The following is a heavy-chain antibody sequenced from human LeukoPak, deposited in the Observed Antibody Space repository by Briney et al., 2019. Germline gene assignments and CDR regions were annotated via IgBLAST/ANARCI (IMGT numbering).Heavy chain of an antibody. CDR2: ISGSGGST. Sequence: GGSLRLSCAASGFTFSSYAMIWVRQAPGKGLEWVSAISGSGGSTYYADSVKGRFTISRDNSKNTLYLQMNSLRAEDTAVYYCAKVLKQWLVPYPSPLDYWGQGTLVTVSS. D-gene: IGHD6-19*01. J-gene: IGHJ4*02. CDR1: GFTFSSYA. CDR3: AKVLKQWLVPYPSPLDY. V-gene: IGHV3-23*01.